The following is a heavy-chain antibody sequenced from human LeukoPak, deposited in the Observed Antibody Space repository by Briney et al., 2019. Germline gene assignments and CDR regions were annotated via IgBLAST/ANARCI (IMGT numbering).Heavy chain of an antibody. J-gene: IGHJ4*02. CDR2: MKQDGSEK. D-gene: IGHD2-15*01. Sequence: GGSLRLSCAASGFTFSGYWMSWVRQGPGKGLEWVANMKQDGSEKYYVDSVKGRFTISRDNAKNSLYLQMNSLRADDTAVYYCARVLAGYCSGGSCYAFDYWGQGTLVTVSS. V-gene: IGHV3-7*05. CDR3: ARVLAGYCSGGSCYAFDY. CDR1: GFTFSGYW.